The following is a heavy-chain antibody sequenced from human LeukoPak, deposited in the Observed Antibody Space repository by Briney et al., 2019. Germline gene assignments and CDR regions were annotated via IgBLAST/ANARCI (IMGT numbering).Heavy chain of an antibody. V-gene: IGHV4-39*01. CDR2: IYYSGST. CDR3: ARHLSGSVLSALDY. J-gene: IGHJ4*02. Sequence: KPSETLSLTCTVSGGSISSSSFHWAWIRQPPGKGLEWIGSIYYSGSTYYNPSLKSRVTISVDTSKNQFSLKLSSVTAADTAVYYCARHLSGSVLSALDYWGQGTLVTVSS. CDR1: GGSISSSSFH. D-gene: IGHD2-8*01.